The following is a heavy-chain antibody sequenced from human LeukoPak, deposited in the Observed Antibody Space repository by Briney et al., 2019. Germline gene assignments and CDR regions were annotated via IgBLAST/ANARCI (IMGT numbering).Heavy chain of an antibody. Sequence: SSVKVSCKASGGTFSSYAISWVRQAPGQGLEWMGRIIPIFGTANYAQKFQGRVTITTDESTSTAYTELSSLRSEDTAVYYCARELSDIVVVVAANGWFDPWGQGTLVTVSS. CDR3: ARELSDIVVVVAANGWFDP. CDR2: IIPIFGTA. J-gene: IGHJ5*02. D-gene: IGHD2-15*01. CDR1: GGTFSSYA. V-gene: IGHV1-69*05.